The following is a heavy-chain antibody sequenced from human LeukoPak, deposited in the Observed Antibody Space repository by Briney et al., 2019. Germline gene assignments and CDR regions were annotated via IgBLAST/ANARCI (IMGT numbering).Heavy chain of an antibody. J-gene: IGHJ2*01. V-gene: IGHV4-59*07. CDR2: VYYSGST. D-gene: IGHD3-10*01. CDR1: GGSISNYY. Sequence: SDTLSLTCTVSGGSISNYYWSWIRQSPGKGLEWIGYVYYSGSTNYNPSLKSRVTISIDMSKNQFSLKLRSVTAADTALFYCARAGLSGTAAGHWYFDLWGRGTLVTVSS. CDR3: ARAGLSGTAAGHWYFDL.